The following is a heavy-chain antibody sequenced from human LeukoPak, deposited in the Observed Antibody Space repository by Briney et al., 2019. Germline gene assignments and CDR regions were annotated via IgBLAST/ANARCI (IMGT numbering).Heavy chain of an antibody. CDR3: ARDYCSSTSCYFLAY. Sequence: ASVKVSCKASGYTFTSYYMHWVRQAPGQGLEWMGIINPSGGSTSYAQKFQGRVTMTRDTSTSTVYMELSSLRSEDTAVYYCARDYCSSTSCYFLAYWGQGTLVTVSS. V-gene: IGHV1-46*01. CDR1: GYTFTSYY. D-gene: IGHD2-2*01. J-gene: IGHJ4*02. CDR2: INPSGGST.